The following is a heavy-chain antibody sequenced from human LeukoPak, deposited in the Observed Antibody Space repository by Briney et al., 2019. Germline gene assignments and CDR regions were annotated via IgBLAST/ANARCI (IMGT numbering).Heavy chain of an antibody. J-gene: IGHJ4*02. CDR3: ARSEGYCSGGSCYYFDY. Sequence: GASVKVSCKASGGTFSSYAISWVRRAPGQGLEWMGGIIPIFGTANYAQKFQGRVTVTADESTSTAYMELSSLRSEDTAVYYCARSEGYCSGGSCYYFDYWGQGTLVTVSS. CDR2: IIPIFGTA. D-gene: IGHD2-15*01. V-gene: IGHV1-69*13. CDR1: GGTFSSYA.